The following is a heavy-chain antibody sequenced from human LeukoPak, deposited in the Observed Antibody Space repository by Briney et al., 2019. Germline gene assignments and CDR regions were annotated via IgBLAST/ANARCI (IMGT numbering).Heavy chain of an antibody. V-gene: IGHV4-39*07. CDR3: ARDATYSPKGFDP. Sequence: SQTLSLTCTVSGGSISSGDYYWGWIRQPPGKGLEWIGSIYYGGSTYYNPSLKSRVTISVDTSKNQFSLKLRYVTAADTAVYFCARDATYSPKGFDPWGQGTLITVSS. CDR1: GGSISSGDYY. D-gene: IGHD2-21*01. J-gene: IGHJ5*02. CDR2: IYYGGST.